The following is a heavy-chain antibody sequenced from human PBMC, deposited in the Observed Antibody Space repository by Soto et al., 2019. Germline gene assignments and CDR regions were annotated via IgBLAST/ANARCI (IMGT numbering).Heavy chain of an antibody. Sequence: EVQLVESGGGLVQPGGSLRLSCAASGFTFSSYSMNWVRQAPGKGLQWVSYISSSGSTTYYADSVRGRFTISRDNAKNSLYLQMNRLRDEDTAVYYCARPSKMYTSSSCGMDVWGQGTTVTVSS. CDR3: ARPSKMYTSSSCGMDV. CDR1: GFTFSSYS. D-gene: IGHD6-6*01. J-gene: IGHJ6*02. V-gene: IGHV3-48*02. CDR2: ISSSGSTT.